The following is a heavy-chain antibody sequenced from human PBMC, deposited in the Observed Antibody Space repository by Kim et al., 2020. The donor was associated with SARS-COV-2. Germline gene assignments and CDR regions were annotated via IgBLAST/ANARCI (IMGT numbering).Heavy chain of an antibody. Sequence: SQTLSLTCAISGDSVSSNSAAWNWIRQSPSRGLEWLGRTYYRSKWYNDYAVSVKSRITINPDTSKNQFSLQLNSGTPEDTAVYYCERDDIVVALLAFDIWGQGTMVTVSS. D-gene: IGHD2-2*01. V-gene: IGHV6-1*01. CDR3: ERDDIVVALLAFDI. J-gene: IGHJ3*02. CDR2: TYYRSKWYN. CDR1: GDSVSSNSAA.